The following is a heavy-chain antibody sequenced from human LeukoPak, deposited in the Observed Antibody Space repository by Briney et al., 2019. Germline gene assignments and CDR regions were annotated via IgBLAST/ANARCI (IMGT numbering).Heavy chain of an antibody. CDR3: ARSSDWYSSLPFDY. J-gene: IGHJ4*02. D-gene: IGHD6-19*01. CDR1: GFTFSDYY. Sequence: GGSLRLSCAASGFTFSDYYMSWIRQAPGKGLEWVSYISSSGSTIYYADSVKGRFTISRDNAKNSLYLQMNSLRAEDTAVYYCARSSDWYSSLPFDYWGQGTLVTVSS. V-gene: IGHV3-11*04. CDR2: ISSSGSTI.